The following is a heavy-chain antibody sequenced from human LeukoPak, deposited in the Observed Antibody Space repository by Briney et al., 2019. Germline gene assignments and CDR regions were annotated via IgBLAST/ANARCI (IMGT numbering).Heavy chain of an antibody. CDR1: GGSVSSSAYY. D-gene: IGHD1-14*01. V-gene: IGHV4-39*07. Sequence: SETLSLTCTVSGGSVSSSAYYWGWIRQPPEKGLEWIGNIYYSGSTYYNPSLKSRVTILIDTSKDQFSLKLSSVTAADTAVYYCARDGRFPPEVLPRYFDSWGQGTLVTVSS. CDR2: IYYSGST. J-gene: IGHJ4*02. CDR3: ARDGRFPPEVLPRYFDS.